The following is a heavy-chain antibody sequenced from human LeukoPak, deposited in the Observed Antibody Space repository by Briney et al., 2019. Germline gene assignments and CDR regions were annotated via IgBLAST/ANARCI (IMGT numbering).Heavy chain of an antibody. CDR2: IYPGDSDT. J-gene: IGHJ4*02. CDR3: ARQNDFRLDY. Sequence: PGESLKISCXGSGYTFSSYWIGWVRQMPGKGLEWMGIIYPGDSDTRYSPSLQGQVTISVDTSIGTAYLQWSSLKASDTAIYYCARQNDFRLDYWGQGTLVTVSS. CDR1: GYTFSSYW. D-gene: IGHD3-3*01. V-gene: IGHV5-51*01.